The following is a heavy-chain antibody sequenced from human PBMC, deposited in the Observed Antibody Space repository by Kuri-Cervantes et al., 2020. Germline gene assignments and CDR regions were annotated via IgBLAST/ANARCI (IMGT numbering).Heavy chain of an antibody. J-gene: IGHJ4*02. CDR2: ISSSSSTI. CDR3: AKGRTTVVTRPIPDY. V-gene: IGHV3-48*01. D-gene: IGHD4-23*01. Sequence: GGSLRLSCAASGFTFSSYSMNWVRQAPGKGLEWVSYISSSSSTIYYADSVKGRFTISRDNSKNTLYLQMNSLRAEDTAVYYCAKGRTTVVTRPIPDYWGQGTLVTVSS. CDR1: GFTFSSYS.